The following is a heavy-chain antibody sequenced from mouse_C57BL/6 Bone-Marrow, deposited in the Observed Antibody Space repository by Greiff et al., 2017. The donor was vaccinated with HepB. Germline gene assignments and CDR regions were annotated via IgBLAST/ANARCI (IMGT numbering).Heavy chain of an antibody. V-gene: IGHV1-81*01. Sequence: VQLQQSGAELARPGASVKLSCKASGYTFTSYGISWVKQRTGQGLEWIGEIYPRSGNTYYNEKFKGKATLTADKSSSTAYMELRSLTSEDSAVYFCARGPYYSNYVDDWGQGTTLTVSS. CDR1: GYTFTSYG. J-gene: IGHJ2*01. CDR3: ARGPYYSNYVDD. CDR2: IYPRSGNT. D-gene: IGHD2-5*01.